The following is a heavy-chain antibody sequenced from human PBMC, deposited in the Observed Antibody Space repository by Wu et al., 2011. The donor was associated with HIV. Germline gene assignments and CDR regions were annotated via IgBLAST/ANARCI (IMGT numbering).Heavy chain of an antibody. J-gene: IGHJ4*02. D-gene: IGHD2-21*01. CDR2: INGNNGDT. CDR1: GYGFINYG. Sequence: QIQLVQSGPEVKKPGASVKVSCKASGYGFINYGISWVRQAPGQGLEWMGWINGNNGDTDYAQKFQGRVTMTTDTSTTTAYMELRSLRSEDTAVYYCARDFGGDEEYWGQGTLVTVSS. V-gene: IGHV1-18*01. CDR3: ARDFGGDEEY.